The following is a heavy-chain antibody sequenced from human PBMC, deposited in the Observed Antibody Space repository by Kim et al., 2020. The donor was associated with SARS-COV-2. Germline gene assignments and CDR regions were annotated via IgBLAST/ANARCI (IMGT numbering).Heavy chain of an antibody. CDR1: GFTFSSYD. J-gene: IGHJ6*02. Sequence: GGSLRLSCAASGFTFSSYDMHWVRQATGKGLEWVSAIGTAGDTYYPGSVKGRFTISRENAKNSLYLQMNSLRAGDTAVYYCARERYSSGRYYYYGMDVWGQGTTVTVSS. CDR2: IGTAGDT. CDR3: ARERYSSGRYYYYGMDV. D-gene: IGHD6-19*01. V-gene: IGHV3-13*01.